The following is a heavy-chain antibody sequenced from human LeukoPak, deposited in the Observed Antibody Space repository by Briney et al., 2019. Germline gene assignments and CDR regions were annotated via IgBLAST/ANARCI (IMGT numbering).Heavy chain of an antibody. V-gene: IGHV3-48*03. CDR2: ISRSGDTI. Sequence: GGSLRLSCAASGFTFSSYEMNWVRQAPGKGVEWVSYISRSGDTIYYADSVKGRFTISRDNAKNSLYLQMNSLRAEDTALYYCVRDAPGSNTGDYWGQGTLVTVSS. CDR3: VRDAPGSNTGDY. D-gene: IGHD1-14*01. J-gene: IGHJ4*01. CDR1: GFTFSSYE.